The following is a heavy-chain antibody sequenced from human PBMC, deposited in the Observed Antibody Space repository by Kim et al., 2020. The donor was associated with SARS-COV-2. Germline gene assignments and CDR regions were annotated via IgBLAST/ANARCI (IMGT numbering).Heavy chain of an antibody. CDR3: ARDKIGGHGAFDI. Sequence: GGSLRLSCADSGFTFSRYSMHWVRQAPGKGLEWVALISDHGSVIRYVDSVRGRFTISRDNSRNTLYLHMNSLNTEDTAVYYCARDKIGGHGAFDIWGQGTMVTVSS. D-gene: IGHD3-16*01. V-gene: IGHV3-30*04. CDR2: ISDHGSVI. J-gene: IGHJ3*02. CDR1: GFTFSRYS.